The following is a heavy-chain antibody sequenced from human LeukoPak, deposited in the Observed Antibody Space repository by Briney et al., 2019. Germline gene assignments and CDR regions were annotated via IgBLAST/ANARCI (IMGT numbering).Heavy chain of an antibody. Sequence: SVKVSCKASGGTFSSYAISWVRQVPGQGLEWMGGIIPIFGTANYAQKFQGRVTITTDESTSTAYMELSSLRSEDTAVYYCARDFHDYTRRVFAFDIWGQGTMVTVSS. D-gene: IGHD4-11*01. J-gene: IGHJ3*02. CDR1: GGTFSSYA. CDR3: ARDFHDYTRRVFAFDI. V-gene: IGHV1-69*05. CDR2: IIPIFGTA.